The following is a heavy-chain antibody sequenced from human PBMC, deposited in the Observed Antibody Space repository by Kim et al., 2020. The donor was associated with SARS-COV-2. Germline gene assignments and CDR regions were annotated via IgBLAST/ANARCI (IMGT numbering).Heavy chain of an antibody. D-gene: IGHD6-19*01. V-gene: IGHV3-66*01. J-gene: IGHJ4*02. CDR1: GFTVSSNY. Sequence: GGSLRLSCAASGFTVSSNYMSWVRQAPGKGLEWVSVIYSGGSTYYADSVKGRFTISRDNSKNTLYLQMNSLRAEDTAVYYCARDLLGGSSGWGPPVYFGYWGQGTLVTVSS. CDR3: ARDLLGGSSGWGPPVYFGY. CDR2: IYSGGST.